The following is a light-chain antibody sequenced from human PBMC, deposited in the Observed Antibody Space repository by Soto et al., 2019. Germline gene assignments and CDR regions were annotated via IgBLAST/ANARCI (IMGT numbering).Light chain of an antibody. Sequence: DTQMTQSPSSLSASVGDRVTITCQASQGIAKYLHWYQQKPGKAPKLLIYHASNLQTGVPSRFSGSGSGTDFTLTISSLQPEDIATYFCQQSDNLPRTFGGGTKVDIK. V-gene: IGKV1-33*01. CDR3: QQSDNLPRT. CDR1: QGIAKY. J-gene: IGKJ4*01. CDR2: HAS.